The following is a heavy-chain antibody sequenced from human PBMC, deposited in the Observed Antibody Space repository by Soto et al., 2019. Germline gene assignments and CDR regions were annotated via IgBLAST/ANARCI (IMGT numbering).Heavy chain of an antibody. CDR2: IYHSGST. CDR3: ARHGAAVRDPHGMDV. CDR1: GGSISSYY. V-gene: IGHV4-59*01. J-gene: IGHJ6*02. Sequence: QVQLQESGPGLVKPSETLSLTCTVSGGSISSYYWSWIRQPPGKGLEWIGYIYHSGSTIYNPSLKSRVTISVDMSKNQFSLKLSSVTAADTAVYYCARHGAAVRDPHGMDVWGQGTTVTVSS. D-gene: IGHD3-16*01.